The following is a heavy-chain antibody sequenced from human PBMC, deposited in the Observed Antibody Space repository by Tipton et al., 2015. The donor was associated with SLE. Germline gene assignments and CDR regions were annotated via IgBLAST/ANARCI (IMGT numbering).Heavy chain of an antibody. CDR2: LYYTGTT. V-gene: IGHV4-39*07. CDR1: GGSITSSSYH. CDR3: ARLYGSSIDY. J-gene: IGHJ4*02. Sequence: TLSLTCTVSGGSITSSSYHWAWIRQPPGKGLEWIGSLYYTGTTYYNPSLKSRVTISVGTSTNQFSLKLNSVTAADTAVYYCARLYGSSIDYWGQGTLVTVSS. D-gene: IGHD1-26*01.